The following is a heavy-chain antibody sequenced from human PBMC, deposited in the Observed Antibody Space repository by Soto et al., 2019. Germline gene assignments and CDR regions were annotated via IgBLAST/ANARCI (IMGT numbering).Heavy chain of an antibody. CDR1: GFTFSSYG. J-gene: IGHJ3*02. D-gene: IGHD3-10*01. Sequence: QVQLVESGGGVVQPGRSLRLSCAASGFTFSSYGMHWVRQAPGKGLEWVAVIWYDGSNKYYADSVKGRFTISRDKYKNTLYLQMSSLRAEDTAVYYCARVFGYGFDIWGQGTMVTVSS. V-gene: IGHV3-33*01. CDR3: ARVFGYGFDI. CDR2: IWYDGSNK.